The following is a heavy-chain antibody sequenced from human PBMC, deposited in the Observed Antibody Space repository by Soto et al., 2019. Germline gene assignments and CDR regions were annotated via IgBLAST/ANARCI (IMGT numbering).Heavy chain of an antibody. CDR1: GYTFTGYY. D-gene: IGHD1-7*01. CDR3: ASEWGALELRLSPPLAY. V-gene: IGHV1-2*02. J-gene: IGHJ4*02. Sequence: QVQLVQSGAEVKKPGASVKVSCKASGYTFTGYYMHWVRQAPGQGLEWMGWINPNSGGTNYAQKFQGRVTMTRDTSISTAYMELSRLRSDDTAVYYSASEWGALELRLSPPLAYWGQGTLVTVSS. CDR2: INPNSGGT.